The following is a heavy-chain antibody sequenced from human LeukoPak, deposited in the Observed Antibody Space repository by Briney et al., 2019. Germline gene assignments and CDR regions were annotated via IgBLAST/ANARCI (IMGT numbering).Heavy chain of an antibody. CDR3: AKDRDSGYEGFDY. D-gene: IGHD5-12*01. CDR2: ISGSGGST. Sequence: GGSLRLSCAASGFTFSSYAMSWVRQAPGKGLERVSAISGSGGSTYYADSVKGRFTISRDNSKNTLYLQMNSLRAEDTAVYYCAKDRDSGYEGFDYWGQGTLVTVSS. V-gene: IGHV3-23*01. J-gene: IGHJ4*02. CDR1: GFTFSSYA.